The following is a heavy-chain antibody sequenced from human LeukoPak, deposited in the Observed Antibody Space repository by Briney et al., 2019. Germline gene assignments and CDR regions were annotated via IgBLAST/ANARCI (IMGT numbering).Heavy chain of an antibody. Sequence: PGGSLRLSCAASGFTFSSYWMHWVRQAPGKGLVWVSRINSDGSSTSYADSVKGRFTISRDNAKNTLYLQMNSLRAEDTAVYYCVRFDSSGHYYYFDYWAREPWSPSPQ. CDR3: VRFDSSGHYYYFDY. V-gene: IGHV3-74*01. J-gene: IGHJ4*02. CDR1: GFTFSSYW. D-gene: IGHD3-22*01. CDR2: INSDGSST.